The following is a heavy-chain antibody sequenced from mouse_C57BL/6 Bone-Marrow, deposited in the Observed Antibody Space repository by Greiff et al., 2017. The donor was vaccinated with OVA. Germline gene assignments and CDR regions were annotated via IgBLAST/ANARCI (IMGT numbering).Heavy chain of an antibody. V-gene: IGHV14-4*01. D-gene: IGHD2-1*01. CDR2: IDPENGDT. CDR1: GFNIKDDY. CDR3: TTRDYYDNAY. Sequence: VQLQQSGAELVRPGASVKLSCTASGFNIKDDYMHWVKQRPEQGLEWIGWIDPENGDTEYASKFQGKATITADTSSNTAYLQLSSLTSEDTAVYYCTTRDYYDNAYWGQGTLVTVSA. J-gene: IGHJ3*01.